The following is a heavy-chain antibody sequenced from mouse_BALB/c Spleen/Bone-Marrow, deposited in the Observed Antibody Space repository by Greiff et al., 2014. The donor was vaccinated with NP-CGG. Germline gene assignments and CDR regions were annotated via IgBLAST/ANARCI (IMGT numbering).Heavy chain of an antibody. CDR2: ISSGGSNT. V-gene: IGHV5-6*01. J-gene: IGHJ4*01. CDR1: GFTFSSYG. CDR3: ARYQRYYAMDY. Sequence: VQLQQSGGDLVKPGGSLKLSCAASGFTFSSYGMSWGRQTPDKRLEWVATISSGGSNTYYPDSVKGRFTISRDNAKNTLYLQMSSLKSEDTAMYYCARYQRYYAMDYWGQGTSVTVSS.